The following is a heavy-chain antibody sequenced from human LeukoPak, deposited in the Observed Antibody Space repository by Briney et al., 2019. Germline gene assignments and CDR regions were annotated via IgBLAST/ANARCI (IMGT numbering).Heavy chain of an antibody. CDR1: GFTLSAHG. CDR3: ARGYSNDGYAFDI. V-gene: IGHV3-21*01. J-gene: IGHJ3*02. Sequence: PGGSLRLSRAASGFTLSAHGMNLVRPAPGKGLEWVSSISSSSIYIYYGDSVKGRFTISRDNARNSLYLQMNSLGAEDTAVYYCARGYSNDGYAFDIWGQGTMVTVSS. D-gene: IGHD4-11*01. CDR2: ISSSSIYI.